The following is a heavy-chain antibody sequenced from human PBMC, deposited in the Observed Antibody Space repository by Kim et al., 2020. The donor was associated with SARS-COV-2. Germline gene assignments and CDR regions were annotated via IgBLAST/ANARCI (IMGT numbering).Heavy chain of an antibody. D-gene: IGHD6-13*01. V-gene: IGHV4-38-2*02. CDR3: ASPSLAAVDY. CDR2: IYHSGST. J-gene: IGHJ4*02. CDR1: GYSISSGYY. Sequence: SETLSLTCTVSGYSISSGYYWGWIRQPPGKGLEWIGSIYHSGSTYYNPSLKSRVTISVDTSKNQFSLKLSSVTAADTAVYYCASPSLAAVDYWGQGTLVTVSS.